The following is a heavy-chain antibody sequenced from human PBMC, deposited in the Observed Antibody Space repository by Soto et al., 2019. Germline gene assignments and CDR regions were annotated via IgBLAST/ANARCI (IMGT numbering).Heavy chain of an antibody. J-gene: IGHJ3*02. CDR1: GFTFRNFA. Sequence: PGGSLRLSCAPSGFTFRNFAMSWVRQAPGKGLEWLSTVDSSGGTTYSVDSVKGRFAISRDNSKNTLHLQMNSLRVDDTAVYYCARENQWLDPSSDAFDIWGQGTMVTVSS. D-gene: IGHD6-19*01. CDR3: ARENQWLDPSSDAFDI. V-gene: IGHV3-23*01. CDR2: VDSSGGTT.